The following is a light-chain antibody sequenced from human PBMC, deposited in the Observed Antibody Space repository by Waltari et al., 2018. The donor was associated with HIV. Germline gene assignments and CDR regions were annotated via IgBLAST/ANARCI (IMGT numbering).Light chain of an antibody. CDR3: LLSYSGGRPV. Sequence: QAVVTQEPSLTVSPGGTVTLTCGSSTGVVTSGHYPYWFQQKPGQAPRTLIYDTANTHSWTPARFSGSLLGGKAALTLSGAQPEDEAEYYCLLSYSGGRPVFGGG. CDR2: DTA. V-gene: IGLV7-46*01. CDR1: TGVVTSGHY. J-gene: IGLJ3*02.